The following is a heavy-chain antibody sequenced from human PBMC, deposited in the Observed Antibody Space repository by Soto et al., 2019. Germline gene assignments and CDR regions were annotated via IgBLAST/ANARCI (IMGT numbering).Heavy chain of an antibody. CDR2: INAGNGNT. J-gene: IGHJ4*02. D-gene: IGHD3-16*02. CDR3: ARDELSLPLYFDY. Sequence: EASVKVSCKASGYTFTSYAMHWVRQAPGQRLEWMGWINAGNGNTKYSQKFQGRVTITRDTSASTAYMELSSLRSEDTAVYYCARDELSLPLYFDYWGQGTLVTVSS. V-gene: IGHV1-3*01. CDR1: GYTFTSYA.